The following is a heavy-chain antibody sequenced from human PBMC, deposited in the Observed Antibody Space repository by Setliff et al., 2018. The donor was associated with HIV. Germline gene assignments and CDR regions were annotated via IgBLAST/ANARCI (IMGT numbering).Heavy chain of an antibody. CDR1: GFDFSGFW. CDR2: IEEHGEKR. V-gene: IGHV3-7*01. CDR3: TRDGSGWAQD. Sequence: GGSLRLSCAASGFDFSGFWMSWARQAPGKGLEWVANIEEHGEKRYYVGSLKGRFTISRDNAKNSLYLQMNGLRAEDTAVYSCTRDGSGWAQDGGQGTLVTVSS. J-gene: IGHJ4*02. D-gene: IGHD6-19*01.